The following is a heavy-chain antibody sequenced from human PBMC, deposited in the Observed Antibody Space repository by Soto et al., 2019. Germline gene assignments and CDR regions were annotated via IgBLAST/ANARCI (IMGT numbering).Heavy chain of an antibody. D-gene: IGHD2-15*01. CDR2: ISAYNGNT. V-gene: IGHV1-18*01. CDR3: ARDRCSGGSCYSGGYFDY. J-gene: IGHJ4*02. Sequence: QVQLVQSGAEVKKPGASVKVSCKASGYTFTSYGISWVRQAPGQGLEWMGWISAYNGNTNYAQKLQGRVTMTTDTSTRTAYMELRSLRSDDTAVYYCARDRCSGGSCYSGGYFDYWGQGTLVTVSS. CDR1: GYTFTSYG.